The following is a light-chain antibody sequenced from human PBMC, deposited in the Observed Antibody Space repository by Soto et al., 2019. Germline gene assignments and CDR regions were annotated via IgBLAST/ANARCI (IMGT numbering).Light chain of an antibody. V-gene: IGKV3-20*01. J-gene: IGKJ5*01. Sequence: EVVLTQSPGTLSLSPGESATLSCRASQSVRSSYLAWYQQKPGQALRLLIYDASRRATGIPDRFSGSGSGTDFTLTISSLEPEDFAVYHCQQYGNSPRNFGQGTRLEIK. CDR1: QSVRSSY. CDR2: DAS. CDR3: QQYGNSPRN.